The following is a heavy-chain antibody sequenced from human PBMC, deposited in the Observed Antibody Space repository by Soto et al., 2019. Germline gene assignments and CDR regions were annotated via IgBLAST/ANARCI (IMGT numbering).Heavy chain of an antibody. Sequence: QVQLVESGGGVVQPGRSLRLSCAASGFTFSNYAMDWVRQAPGEGLEWVAVIAYDGSNKYYADSVKGRFTISRDNSKNTLYLQMDSLRAEDTAVYYCARAQGLYTYGSSADYWGQGTLVTVSS. CDR2: IAYDGSNK. V-gene: IGHV3-30*04. J-gene: IGHJ4*02. D-gene: IGHD5-18*01. CDR1: GFTFSNYA. CDR3: ARAQGLYTYGSSADY.